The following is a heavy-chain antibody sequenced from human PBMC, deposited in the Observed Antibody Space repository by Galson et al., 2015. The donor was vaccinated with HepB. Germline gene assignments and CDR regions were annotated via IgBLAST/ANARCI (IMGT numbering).Heavy chain of an antibody. CDR2: IRSKTFGGTR. CDR3: SGSPEDIVVVVAAYHDY. J-gene: IGHJ4*02. CDR1: GFPFGDYA. D-gene: IGHD2-15*01. V-gene: IGHV3-49*03. Sequence: SLRLSCATSGFPFGDYAVNWFRQAPGRGLEWVGFIRSKTFGGTRRYAASVKGRFTISRDDSKSVAYLQMNSLKTEDTAVYFCSGSPEDIVVVVAAYHDYWGPGTLVTVSS.